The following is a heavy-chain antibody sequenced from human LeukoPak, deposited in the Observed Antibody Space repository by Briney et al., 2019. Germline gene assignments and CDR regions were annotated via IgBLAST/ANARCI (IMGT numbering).Heavy chain of an antibody. CDR3: ARLVVSSWYHEVLLGRDY. Sequence: SETLSLTCTVSSGSISSRPYCWGWIRQPPGKGLEWLGNFYYSGSTYYKPSLKSRVTISVDTSKNQISLKLSSVTAADTAVYYCARLVVSSWYHEVLLGRDYWGQGTLVTVSS. V-gene: IGHV4-39*01. D-gene: IGHD6-13*01. J-gene: IGHJ4*02. CDR2: FYYSGST. CDR1: SGSISSRPYC.